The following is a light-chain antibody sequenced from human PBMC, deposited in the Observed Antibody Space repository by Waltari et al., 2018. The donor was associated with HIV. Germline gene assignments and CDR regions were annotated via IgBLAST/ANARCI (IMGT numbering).Light chain of an antibody. CDR2: AAS. Sequence: DIQMTQSPSSLSASVGDRAPITCRASQGISNYLAWYQQKPGKVPKLLIYAASTLQSGVPSRFSGSGSGTDFTLTISSLQPEDVATYYCQKYNSAPRTFGQGTKVEIK. CDR1: QGISNY. V-gene: IGKV1-27*01. J-gene: IGKJ1*01. CDR3: QKYNSAPRT.